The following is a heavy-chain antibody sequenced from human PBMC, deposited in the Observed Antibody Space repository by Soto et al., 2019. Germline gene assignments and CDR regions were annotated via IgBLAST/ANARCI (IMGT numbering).Heavy chain of an antibody. J-gene: IGHJ5*02. CDR1: GYTFISYA. CDR3: ARDTGYGPFDP. CDR2: INAGKGDT. D-gene: IGHD5-18*01. Sequence: ASVKFSCKASGYTFISYAIDWVRQAPGQGLEWMGWINAGKGDTKYSQKFQGIVTFTRDTSASAAYMELSSLRSEDTALYYCARDTGYGPFDPWGQGTLVTVSS. V-gene: IGHV1-3*01.